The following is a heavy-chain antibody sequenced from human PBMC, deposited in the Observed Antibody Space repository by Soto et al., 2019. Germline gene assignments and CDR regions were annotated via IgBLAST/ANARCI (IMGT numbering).Heavy chain of an antibody. D-gene: IGHD3-22*01. V-gene: IGHV4-34*01. J-gene: IGHJ5*02. CDR1: GGSFSGYY. CDR3: ARVRPRRITMIAVVRTSPPGGWFDP. Sequence: SETLSLTCAVYGGSFSGYYWSWIRQPPGKGLEWSGEINQSGSTNYNPSLKSRVTIPVDTSKNQFSMKLSPVTAADTAVYYCARVRPRRITMIAVVRTSPPGGWFDPWGQGTLVTVSS. CDR2: INQSGST.